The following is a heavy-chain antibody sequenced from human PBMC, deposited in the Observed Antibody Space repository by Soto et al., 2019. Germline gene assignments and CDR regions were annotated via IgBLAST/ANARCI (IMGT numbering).Heavy chain of an antibody. V-gene: IGHV4-59*08. CDR2: VYYTGST. D-gene: IGHD3-9*01. J-gene: IGHJ6*03. CDR3: ARTVLGPDLLADSFVAYYYYMDV. CDR1: GGSISNFY. Sequence: SETLSLTCTVSGGSISNFYRSWIRQPPGKGLEWIGYVYYTGSTSYNPSLKRRVTFSADSSRGQFSLRLNSVTAADTAVYYCARTVLGPDLLADSFVAYYYYMDVWGQGPTVTVS.